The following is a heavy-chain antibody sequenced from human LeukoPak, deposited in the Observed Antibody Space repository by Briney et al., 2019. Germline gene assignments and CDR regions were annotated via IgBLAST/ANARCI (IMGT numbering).Heavy chain of an antibody. CDR1: GFTLSGSA. J-gene: IGHJ4*02. Sequence: GGSLRLSCAASGFTLSGSAIHWVRQASGKGLEWVGRIRSKTNSYATAYAASVKGRFTISRDDSKNTAYLQLNSLKNEDTAVYYCTRLPEGCSSTSCYYDYWGQGTLVTVSS. V-gene: IGHV3-73*01. D-gene: IGHD2-2*01. CDR2: IRSKTNSYAT. CDR3: TRLPEGCSSTSCYYDY.